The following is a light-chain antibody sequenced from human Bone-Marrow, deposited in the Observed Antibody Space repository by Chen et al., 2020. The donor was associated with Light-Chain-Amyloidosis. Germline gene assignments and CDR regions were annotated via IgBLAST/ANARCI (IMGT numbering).Light chain of an antibody. J-gene: IGLJ2*01. CDR2: KDS. CDR1: ALPKQY. Sequence: SYELTQPPSVSVSPGQTARITCSGDALPKQYAYWYQQKPGQAPVLVIYKDSERPSGISERFSGSNAGTTATLTISGVQAEDEADYHCQSADSSGTYEVIFGGGTKLNVL. V-gene: IGLV3-25*03. CDR3: QSADSSGTYEVI.